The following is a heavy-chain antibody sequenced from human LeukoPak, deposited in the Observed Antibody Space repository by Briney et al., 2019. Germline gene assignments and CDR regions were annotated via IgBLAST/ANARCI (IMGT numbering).Heavy chain of an antibody. D-gene: IGHD6-13*01. V-gene: IGHV3-9*02. CDR2: FRCNRDNT. Sequence: GRSLTLACAASGFTSDDFAMHCDRQPPRKGLGWDAAFRCNRDNTAYTDSVKGRFTISRDNAKNSLYLQMNSLRAEDMALYYCAKDNRAAAGTGTVFDYWGQGTLVTVSS. J-gene: IGHJ4*02. CDR3: AKDNRAAAGTGTVFDY. CDR1: GFTSDDFA.